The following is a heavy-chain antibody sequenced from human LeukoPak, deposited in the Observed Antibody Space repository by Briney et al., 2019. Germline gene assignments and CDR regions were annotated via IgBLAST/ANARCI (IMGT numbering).Heavy chain of an antibody. CDR1: GFTFSNYA. CDR2: IHYSGGST. D-gene: IGHD5-24*01. Sequence: GGSLRLSCAASGFTFSNYAMSWVRQAPGKGLEWGSRIHYSGGSTSFADSGKGRFTISRDNSKNTLYLQMNSLRAGDTAVYYCAKVIREVDMSHDYWGQGALVTVSS. CDR3: AKVIREVDMSHDY. V-gene: IGHV3-23*01. J-gene: IGHJ4*02.